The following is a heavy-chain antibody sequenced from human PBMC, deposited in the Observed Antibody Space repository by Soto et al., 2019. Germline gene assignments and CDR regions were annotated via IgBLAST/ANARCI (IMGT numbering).Heavy chain of an antibody. J-gene: IGHJ4*02. Sequence: AXSVKGSCNASGYPFTGYYMHWVRQAPGQGLEWMGWINPNSGGTNYAQKFQGRVTMTRDTSISTAYMELSRLRSDDTAVYYCARASGARDPYDYWGQGTLVTVSS. CDR1: GYPFTGYY. V-gene: IGHV1-2*02. CDR3: ARASGARDPYDY. D-gene: IGHD7-27*01. CDR2: INPNSGGT.